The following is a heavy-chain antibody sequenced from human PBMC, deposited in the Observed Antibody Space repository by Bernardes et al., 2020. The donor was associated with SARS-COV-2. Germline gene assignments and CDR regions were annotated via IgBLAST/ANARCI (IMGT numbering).Heavy chain of an antibody. J-gene: IGHJ6*02. CDR2: IKQDGSEK. Sequence: GGSLRLSCAASGFTFSSYWMSWVRQAPGKGLEWVANIKQDGSEKYYVDSLKGRFTISRDNAKNSLYLQMNSLRAEDTAVYYCARDFYGSGSRYYYYYGMDVWGQGTTVTVSS. CDR1: GFTFSSYW. D-gene: IGHD3-10*01. V-gene: IGHV3-7*04. CDR3: ARDFYGSGSRYYYYYGMDV.